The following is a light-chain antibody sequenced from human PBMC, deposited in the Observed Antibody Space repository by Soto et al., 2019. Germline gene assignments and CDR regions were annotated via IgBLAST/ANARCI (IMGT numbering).Light chain of an antibody. V-gene: IGLV1-44*01. Sequence: QSVLTQPPSASGTPGQRVTISCSGSSSNIGSNTVNWYQQLPGTAPKLLIYSNNQRPSGVPDRFSGSKSGTSASLAISGLQSEDEGDYYCAAWDGSLNVVFGGGTKLTVL. CDR2: SNN. J-gene: IGLJ2*01. CDR1: SSNIGSNT. CDR3: AAWDGSLNVV.